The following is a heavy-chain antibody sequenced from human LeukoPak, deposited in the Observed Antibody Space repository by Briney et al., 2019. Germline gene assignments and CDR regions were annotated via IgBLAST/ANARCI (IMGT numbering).Heavy chain of an antibody. CDR3: ARDSVYAESNYYYYYMDV. Sequence: SETLSLTCTVSGGSISSSSYYWGWIRQPPGKGLEWIGSIYYSGSTYYNPSLKSRVTISVDTSKNQFSLKLSSVTAADTAVYYCARDSVYAESNYYYYYMDVWGKGTTVTVSS. D-gene: IGHD3-16*01. CDR1: GGSISSSSYY. J-gene: IGHJ6*03. V-gene: IGHV4-39*07. CDR2: IYYSGST.